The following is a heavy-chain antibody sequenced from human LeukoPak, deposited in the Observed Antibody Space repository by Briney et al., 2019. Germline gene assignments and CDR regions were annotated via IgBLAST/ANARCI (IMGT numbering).Heavy chain of an antibody. V-gene: IGHV4-30-2*01. CDR2: VYHSGST. J-gene: IGHJ5*02. CDR3: ARSGGGSSSWYWFDP. Sequence: PSQTLSLTCTVSGGSISSGGYYWSWIRQPPGKGLEWIGYVYHSGSTYYNPSLKSRVTISVDRSKNQFSLKLSSVTAADTAVYYCARSGGGSSSWYWFDPWGQGTLVTVSS. D-gene: IGHD6-13*01. CDR1: GGSISSGGYY.